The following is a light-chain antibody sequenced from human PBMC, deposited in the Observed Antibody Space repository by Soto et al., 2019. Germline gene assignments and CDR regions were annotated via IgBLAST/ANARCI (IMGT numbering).Light chain of an antibody. V-gene: IGKV1-39*01. J-gene: IGKJ4*01. CDR3: QQSYSTPLT. CDR1: QVISNY. Sequence: IKMTQSPSSLSASVGDRVTITCLASQVISNYLNWYQQRPGEAPNLVIYSTSNLQSGVQSRFSGSGSGTDFTLTISSLQPEDFATYYCQQSYSTPLTFGGGTTV. CDR2: STS.